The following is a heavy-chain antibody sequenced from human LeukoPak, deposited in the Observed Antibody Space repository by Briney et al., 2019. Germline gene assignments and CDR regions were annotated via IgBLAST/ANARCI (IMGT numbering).Heavy chain of an antibody. D-gene: IGHD3/OR15-3a*01. J-gene: IGHJ4*02. V-gene: IGHV3-53*01. CDR1: GFTVSSNY. CDR2: IYSGGST. CDR3: ARNHFAFGLFAY. Sequence: GGSLRLSCAASGFTVSSNYMSWVRQAPGKGLEWVSVIYSGGSTYYADSVKGRFTISRDSSKNTLYLQMNSLRAEDTAVYYCARNHFAFGLFAYWGRGTGVTVSS.